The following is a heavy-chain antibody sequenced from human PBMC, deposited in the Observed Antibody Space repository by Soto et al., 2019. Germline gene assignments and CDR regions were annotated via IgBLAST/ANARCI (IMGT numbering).Heavy chain of an antibody. CDR2: TYYRSKWYN. Sequence: PSQTLSLTCAISGDSFSINIAAWNWIRQSPSRGLEWLGRTYYRSKWYNDYAVSVKSRITINPDTSKNQFSLQLNSVTPEDTAVYYCARDRRYSSSSDYYYYGMDVWGQGTTVTVSS. CDR1: GDSFSINIAA. J-gene: IGHJ6*02. D-gene: IGHD6-6*01. CDR3: ARDRRYSSSSDYYYYGMDV. V-gene: IGHV6-1*01.